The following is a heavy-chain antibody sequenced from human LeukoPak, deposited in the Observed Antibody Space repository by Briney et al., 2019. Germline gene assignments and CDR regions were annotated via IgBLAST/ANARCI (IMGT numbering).Heavy chain of an antibody. D-gene: IGHD1-26*01. CDR1: GYTLTELS. J-gene: IGHJ5*02. CDR2: FDPEDGET. CDR3: ARDHSRTEGGTSFWWFDP. V-gene: IGHV1-24*01. Sequence: ASVKVSCKVSGYTLTELSMHWVRQAPGKGLEWMGGFDPEDGETIYAQKFQGRVTMTEDTSTDTAYMELSSLRSEDTATYYCARDHSRTEGGTSFWWFDPWGQGTLVIVSS.